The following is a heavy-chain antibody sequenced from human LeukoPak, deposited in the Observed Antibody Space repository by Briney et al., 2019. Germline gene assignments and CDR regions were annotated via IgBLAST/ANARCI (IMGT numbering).Heavy chain of an antibody. CDR1: GFTFSSYS. V-gene: IGHV3-21*01. CDR2: ISSSSSYI. CDR3: ARASGWYSSGAFDI. J-gene: IGHJ3*02. Sequence: GGSLRLSCAASGFTFSSYSMNWVRQAPGKGLEWVSSISSSSSYIYYADSVKGRFTISRDNAKNSLYLQMNSLRAEDTAVYYCARASGWYSSGAFDIWGQGTMVTVSS. D-gene: IGHD6-19*01.